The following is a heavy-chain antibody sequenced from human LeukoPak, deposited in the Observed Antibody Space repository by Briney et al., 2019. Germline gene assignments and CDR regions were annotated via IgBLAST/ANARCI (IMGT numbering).Heavy chain of an antibody. CDR1: GFTFSNYG. Sequence: GSLRLSCAASGFTFSNYGMHWVRQAPGKGLGWVAFIRYDESTKFYADSVKGRFTISRDNSKTTLYLQMDSLRAEDTAVYYCAKDVPSAYFDYWGQGTLVTVSS. J-gene: IGHJ4*02. D-gene: IGHD2-2*01. CDR2: IRYDESTK. V-gene: IGHV3-30*02. CDR3: AKDVPSAYFDY.